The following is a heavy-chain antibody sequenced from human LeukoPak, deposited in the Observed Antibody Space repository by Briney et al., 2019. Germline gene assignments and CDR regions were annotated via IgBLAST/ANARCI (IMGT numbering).Heavy chain of an antibody. CDR1: GFTFSGYW. Sequence: PGGSLTLSCAASGFTFSGYWMSWVRQAPGKGLEYVSSISSNGGSTYYANSVKGRFTISRDNSKNTLYLQMGSLRAEEMAVYYCARSKSSSWNDAFDIWGQGTMVTVSS. CDR3: ARSKSSSWNDAFDI. CDR2: ISSNGGST. D-gene: IGHD6-13*01. J-gene: IGHJ3*02. V-gene: IGHV3-64*01.